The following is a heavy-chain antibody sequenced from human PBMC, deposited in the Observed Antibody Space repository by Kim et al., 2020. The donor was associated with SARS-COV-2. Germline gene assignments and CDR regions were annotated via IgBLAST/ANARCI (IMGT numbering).Heavy chain of an antibody. CDR3: AKDMAEIAAAGTVFDY. CDR2: ITWNSASI. V-gene: IGHV3-9*01. D-gene: IGHD6-13*01. Sequence: GGSLRLSCAASGFTFGEYAMHWVRQAPGKGLEWVSSITWNSASIKYAGSVKGRFTISRDKAKNSLYLQMNSLRPEDTALYFCAKDMAEIAAAGTVFDYWGQGSLVTVSS. CDR1: GFTFGEYA. J-gene: IGHJ4*02.